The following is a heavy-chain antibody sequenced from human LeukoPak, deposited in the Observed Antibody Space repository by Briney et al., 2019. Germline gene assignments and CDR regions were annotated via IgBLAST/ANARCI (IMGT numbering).Heavy chain of an antibody. V-gene: IGHV5-51*01. J-gene: IGHJ4*02. Sequence: GESLKISCKGSGYSFTSKWIGWVRLMPGKGLEWMGIIYPGDSDTRYSPSFEGHVTISADKSISTAYLQWSSLKASDIATYYCARHYGAAGDFDYWGQGTLVTVSS. CDR1: GYSFTSKW. D-gene: IGHD6-13*01. CDR3: ARHYGAAGDFDY. CDR2: IYPGDSDT.